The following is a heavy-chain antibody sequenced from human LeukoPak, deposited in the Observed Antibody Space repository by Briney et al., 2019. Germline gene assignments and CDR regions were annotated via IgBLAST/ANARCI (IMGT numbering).Heavy chain of an antibody. CDR1: GFTFSSYS. D-gene: IGHD3-22*01. J-gene: IGHJ4*02. V-gene: IGHV3-53*01. Sequence: GGSLRLSCAASGFTFSSYSMNWVRQAPGKGLGWVSVIYSGGSTYYADSVKGRFTISRDNSKNTLYLQMNSLRAEDTAVYYCAMGTYYYDSSGRDYWGQGTLVTVSS. CDR2: IYSGGST. CDR3: AMGTYYYDSSGRDY.